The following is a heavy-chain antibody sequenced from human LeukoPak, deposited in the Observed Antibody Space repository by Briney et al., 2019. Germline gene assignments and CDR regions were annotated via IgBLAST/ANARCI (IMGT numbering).Heavy chain of an antibody. CDR3: AASGDISSWHLRY. CDR1: GGSINSYF. CDR2: IYHSGST. J-gene: IGHJ4*02. Sequence: SETLSLTCTVSGGSINSYFWSWIRQPPGKGLEWIGYIYHSGSTNYNPSLKSRVTISVDSSKKQFSLNLSSVTAADTAVYYCAASGDISSWHLRYWGQGTLVTVSS. V-gene: IGHV4-59*08. D-gene: IGHD6-13*01.